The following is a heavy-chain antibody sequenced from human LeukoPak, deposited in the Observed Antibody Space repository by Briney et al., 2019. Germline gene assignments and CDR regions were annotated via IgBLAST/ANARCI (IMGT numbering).Heavy chain of an antibody. CDR3: TSGSEFLFDS. V-gene: IGHV3-7*01. Sequence: GGSLRLSCAAFEFTFSHYWMSWVRQAPGKGLEWVANIKQDGSEIYYVDSVKGRFTISRDNAKSSLYLQMRSLRAEDTAVYYCTSGSEFLFDSWGQGTLVTVSS. CDR2: IKQDGSEI. D-gene: IGHD6-19*01. J-gene: IGHJ4*02. CDR1: EFTFSHYW.